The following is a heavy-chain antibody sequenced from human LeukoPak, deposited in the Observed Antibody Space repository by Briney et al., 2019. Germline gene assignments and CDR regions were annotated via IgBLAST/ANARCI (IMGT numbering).Heavy chain of an antibody. D-gene: IGHD3-22*01. V-gene: IGHV4-34*01. Sequence: SETLSLTCAVYGGSFSGYYWSWIRQPPGKGLEWIGEINHSGSTKYNPSLKSRVTISVDTSKNHFSLKLSSVTAADTAVYYCARGPKYYYDSSGYYRFDYWGQGTLVTVSS. CDR2: INHSGST. J-gene: IGHJ4*02. CDR3: ARGPKYYYDSSGYYRFDY. CDR1: GGSFSGYY.